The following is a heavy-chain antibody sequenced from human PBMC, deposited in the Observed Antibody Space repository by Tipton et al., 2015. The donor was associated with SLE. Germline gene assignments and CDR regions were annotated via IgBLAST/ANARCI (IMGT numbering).Heavy chain of an antibody. CDR1: GFTFSSYA. Sequence: GSLRLSCAASGFTFSSYAMHWVRQAPGKGLEYVSAISSNGGSTYYANSVKGRFTISRDNSKNTLYLQMGSLRAEDMAVYYCARESEGSTAMVTGLYYYYYMDVWGKGTTVTVSS. CDR3: ARESEGSTAMVTGLYYYYYMDV. J-gene: IGHJ6*03. D-gene: IGHD5-18*01. CDR2: ISSNGGST. V-gene: IGHV3-64*01.